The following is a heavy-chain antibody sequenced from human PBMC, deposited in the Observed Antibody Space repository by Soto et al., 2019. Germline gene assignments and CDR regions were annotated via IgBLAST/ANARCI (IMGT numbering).Heavy chain of an antibody. D-gene: IGHD3-16*01. CDR2: IIPIFGTA. CDR3: TTAPYVWGSYGKNY. CDR1: GGTFSSYA. V-gene: IGHV1-69*13. Sequence: GASVKVSCKASGGTFSSYAISWVRQAPGQGLEWMGGIIPIFGTANYAQKFQGRVTITADESTSTAYMELSSLKMDDTAVYYCTTAPYVWGSYGKNYWGQGTLVTVSS. J-gene: IGHJ4*02.